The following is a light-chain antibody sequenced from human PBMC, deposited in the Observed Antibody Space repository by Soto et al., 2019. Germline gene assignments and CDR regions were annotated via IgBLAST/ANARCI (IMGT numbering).Light chain of an antibody. CDR3: SSYTSSSTPV. CDR2: DVS. V-gene: IGLV2-14*01. Sequence: QSVLTQPASVSGSPGQSTTISCTGTSSDVGGYNYVSWYQQHPGKAPKLMIYDVSNRPSGVSNRFSGSKSVNTASLTISGLQAEDEADYYCSSYTSSSTPVFGTGTKVTVL. J-gene: IGLJ1*01. CDR1: SSDVGGYNY.